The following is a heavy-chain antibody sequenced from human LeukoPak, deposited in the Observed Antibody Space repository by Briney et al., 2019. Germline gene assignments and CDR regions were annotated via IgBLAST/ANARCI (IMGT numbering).Heavy chain of an antibody. CDR1: GGSISSGSYY. CDR2: IYTSGST. V-gene: IGHV4-61*02. D-gene: IGHD3-10*01. Sequence: SQTLSLTCTVSGGSISSGSYYWSWIRQPAGKGLEWIGRIYTSGSTNYNPSLKSRVTISVDTSKNQFSLKLSSVTAADTAVYYCARAGGSGSYSSDYWGQGTLVTVS. J-gene: IGHJ4*02. CDR3: ARAGGSGSYSSDY.